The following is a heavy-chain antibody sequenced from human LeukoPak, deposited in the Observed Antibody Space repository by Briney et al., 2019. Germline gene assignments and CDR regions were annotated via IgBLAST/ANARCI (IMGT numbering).Heavy chain of an antibody. CDR1: GGSLSGHY. V-gene: IGHV4-59*11. CDR3: ARFSWGCSTASCYLTN. Sequence: PSETLSLTCTVGGGSLSGHYWGWIRQPPGKGLELAGHIYYTGPTFYNPSLNSRVTITLDTSRNQFSLRLTSVIAADTAVYYCARFSWGCSTASCYLTNWGQGALVTVSS. CDR2: IYYTGPT. D-gene: IGHD2-2*01. J-gene: IGHJ4*02.